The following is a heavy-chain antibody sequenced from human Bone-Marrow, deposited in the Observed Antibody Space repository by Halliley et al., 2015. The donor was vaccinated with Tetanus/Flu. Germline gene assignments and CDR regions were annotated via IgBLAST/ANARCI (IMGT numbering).Heavy chain of an antibody. CDR2: ISGRGSPI. D-gene: IGHD4-17*01. CDR3: ARGGLRLDV. V-gene: IGHV3-48*03. J-gene: IGHJ6*02. Sequence: GLGWVSYISGRGSPIYYAASVKGRFTISRDNAESSLFLQMDSRRGEDTAVYYCARGGLRLDVWGQGTSVTVSS.